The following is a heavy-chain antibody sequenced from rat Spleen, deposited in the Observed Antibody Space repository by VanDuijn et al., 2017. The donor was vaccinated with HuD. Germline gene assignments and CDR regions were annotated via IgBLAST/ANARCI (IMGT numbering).Heavy chain of an antibody. V-gene: IGHV2-4*01. D-gene: IGHD1-5*01. CDR1: GFSLTSYG. CDR3: ARDPNIGTTPLDY. CDR2: IRSGGGT. J-gene: IGHJ2*01. Sequence: QVQLKESGPGLVQPSQTLSLTCTVSGFSLTSYGVTWVRQPPGKGLEWIGTIRSGGGTDYTSTLKSRLSISRDASKSQVFLKMSSLQTEDTATYYCARDPNIGTTPLDYWGQGVMVTVSS.